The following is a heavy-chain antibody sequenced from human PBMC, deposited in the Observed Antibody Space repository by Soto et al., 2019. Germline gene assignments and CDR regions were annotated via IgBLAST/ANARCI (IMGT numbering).Heavy chain of an antibody. CDR3: ARLDYGDYDLRGGLDY. Sequence: QVQLQESGPGLVKPLETLSLTCAVSGGSLSNYYWSWIRQPPGKGLEWIGYIHYSGSTNYNPSLKSRVTILVDTSKNQFSLKLSSVTAADTAVYYCARLDYGDYDLRGGLDYWGQGTLVTVSS. D-gene: IGHD4-17*01. J-gene: IGHJ4*02. V-gene: IGHV4-59*01. CDR2: IHYSGST. CDR1: GGSLSNYY.